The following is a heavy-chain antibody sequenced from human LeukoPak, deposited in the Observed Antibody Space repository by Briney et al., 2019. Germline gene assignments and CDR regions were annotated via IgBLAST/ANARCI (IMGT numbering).Heavy chain of an antibody. V-gene: IGHV3-64*01. Sequence: GGSLRLSCAASGFTFSSYAMHWVRQAPGKGLEYVSAISSNGGSTYYANSVKGRFTISRDNSRNTLYLQMGRLRAEDMAVYYCARAPERERPGVRYLELWGRGPLV. CDR3: ARAPERERPGVRYLEL. CDR2: ISSNGGST. D-gene: IGHD7-27*01. CDR1: GFTFSSYA. J-gene: IGHJ2*01.